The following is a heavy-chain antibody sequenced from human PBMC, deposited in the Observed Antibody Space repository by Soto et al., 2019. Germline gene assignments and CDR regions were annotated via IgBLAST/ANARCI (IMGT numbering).Heavy chain of an antibody. J-gene: IGHJ4*02. CDR3: ARPQGIQLWQRFRLDY. D-gene: IGHD5-18*01. V-gene: IGHV3-30-3*01. CDR1: GFTFSSYA. Sequence: GGSLSLSCAASGFTFSSYAMHWVRQAPGKGLEWVAVISYDGSNKYYADSVKGRFTISRDNSKNTLYLQMNSLRAEDTAVYYCARPQGIQLWQRFRLDYWGQGTLVTVSS. CDR2: ISYDGSNK.